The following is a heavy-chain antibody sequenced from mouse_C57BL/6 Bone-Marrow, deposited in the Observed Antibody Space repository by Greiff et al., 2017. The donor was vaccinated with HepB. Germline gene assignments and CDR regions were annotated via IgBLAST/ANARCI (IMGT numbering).Heavy chain of an antibody. CDR2: IYPSDSET. CDR3: ARGQDYYGSSYGYFDY. CDR1: GYTFTSYW. J-gene: IGHJ2*01. D-gene: IGHD1-1*01. Sequence: QVQLQQPGAELVRPGSSVKLSCKASGYTFTSYWMDWVKQRPGQGLEWIGNIYPSDSETHYNQKFKDKATLTVDKSSSTAYMQLSSLTSEDSAVYYCARGQDYYGSSYGYFDYWGRGTTLTVSS. V-gene: IGHV1-61*01.